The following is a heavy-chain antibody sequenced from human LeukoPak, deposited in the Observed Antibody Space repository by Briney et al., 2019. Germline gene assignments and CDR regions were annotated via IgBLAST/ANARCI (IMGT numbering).Heavy chain of an antibody. V-gene: IGHV3-23*01. CDR2: ISPRGGGT. Sequence: GSLRLSCAASGFTFSSYGMSWVRQAPGKGLEWVSGISPRGGGTYYADSVKGRFTISRDDSKSTLSLQMNSLRVEDTAVYYCARDLAWGAFDYWGQGTLVSVSS. CDR1: GFTFSSYG. D-gene: IGHD7-27*01. J-gene: IGHJ4*02. CDR3: ARDLAWGAFDY.